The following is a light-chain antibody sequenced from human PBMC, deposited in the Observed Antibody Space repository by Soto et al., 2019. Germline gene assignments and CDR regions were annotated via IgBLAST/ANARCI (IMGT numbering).Light chain of an antibody. CDR1: QSVGSSY. V-gene: IGKV3-20*01. CDR3: QQYGDSRT. J-gene: IGKJ1*01. Sequence: EIVMTQSPATLSVSPGERATLSCRASQSVGSSYLAWYQQKPGQAPRLLIYGASSRATGIPDRFSGSGSGTDFTLTISRLEPEDFALYYCQQYGDSRTFGQGTKVDIK. CDR2: GAS.